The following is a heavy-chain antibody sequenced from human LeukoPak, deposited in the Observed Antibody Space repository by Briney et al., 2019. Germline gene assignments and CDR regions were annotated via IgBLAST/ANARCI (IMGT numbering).Heavy chain of an antibody. J-gene: IGHJ4*02. V-gene: IGHV4-38-2*01. CDR2: IYHSGST. CDR3: ARHRSLDRGTTVLDY. D-gene: IGHD1-7*01. CDR1: GYSISSGYH. Sequence: SETLSLTCAVSGYSISSGYHWGWIRQPPGEGLEWIGSIYHSGSTYYNPSLKSRVTISVDTSKNQFSLKLSSVTAADTAVYYCARHRSLDRGTTVLDYWGQGTLVTVSS.